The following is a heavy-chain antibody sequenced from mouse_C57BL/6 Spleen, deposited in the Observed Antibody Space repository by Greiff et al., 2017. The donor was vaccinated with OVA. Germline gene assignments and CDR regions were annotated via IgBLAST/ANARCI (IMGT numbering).Heavy chain of an antibody. D-gene: IGHD3-2*02. Sequence: VQLQQPGAELVMPGASVKLSCKASGYTFTSYWMHWVKQRPGQGLEWIGEIDPSDSYTNYNQKFKGKSTLTVDKSSSTAYMQLNSLTSEDSAVYYCARDSSGPAYWGQGTLVTVSA. J-gene: IGHJ3*01. CDR2: IDPSDSYT. CDR3: ARDSSGPAY. CDR1: GYTFTSYW. V-gene: IGHV1-69*01.